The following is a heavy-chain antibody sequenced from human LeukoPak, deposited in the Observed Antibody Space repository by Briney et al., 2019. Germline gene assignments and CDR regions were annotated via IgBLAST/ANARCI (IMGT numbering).Heavy chain of an antibody. D-gene: IGHD3-10*01. CDR3: AGGVVLWFGENYYGMDV. CDR1: VYTFISYG. CDR2: IIPIFGTA. J-gene: IGHJ6*02. Sequence: SVKVSCKASVYTFISYGISWVRQAPGQGLEWMGGIIPIFGTANYAQKFQGRVTITADKSTSTAYMELSSLRSEDTAVYYCAGGVVLWFGENYYGMDVWGQGTTVTVS. V-gene: IGHV1-69*06.